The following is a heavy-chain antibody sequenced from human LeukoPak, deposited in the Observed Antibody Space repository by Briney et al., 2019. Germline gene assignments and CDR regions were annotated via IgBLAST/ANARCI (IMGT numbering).Heavy chain of an antibody. CDR2: ISGSGGST. D-gene: IGHD2-15*01. V-gene: IGHV3-23*01. Sequence: PGGSLRLSCAASGFTFSSYAMSWVRQAPGKGLEWVSAISGSGGSTYYADSVKGRFTISRDNSKNTLYLQMNSLRAEDTAVYYCAKGRYCSGGSCYSPYGMDVWGQGTTVTVSS. J-gene: IGHJ6*02. CDR1: GFTFSSYA. CDR3: AKGRYCSGGSCYSPYGMDV.